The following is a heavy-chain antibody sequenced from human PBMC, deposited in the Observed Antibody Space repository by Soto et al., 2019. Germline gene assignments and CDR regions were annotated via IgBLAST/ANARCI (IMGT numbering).Heavy chain of an antibody. CDR3: ARDHPHYGDYDYYYYYGMDV. CDR1: GGSIKINSYY. Sequence: SETLSLTCNVSGGSIKINSYYWGWIRQPPGKGLEWIGSIFHGGKTYYNPSLKRQVTMSVDTSKNHFSLKLNSVTAADTAVYYCARDHPHYGDYDYYYYYGMDVWGQGTTVTVSS. D-gene: IGHD4-17*01. V-gene: IGHV4-39*02. CDR2: IFHGGKT. J-gene: IGHJ6*02.